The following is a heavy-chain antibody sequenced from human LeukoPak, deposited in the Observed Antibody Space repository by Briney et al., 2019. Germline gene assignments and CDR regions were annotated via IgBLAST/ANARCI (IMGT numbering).Heavy chain of an antibody. CDR1: GGSISSYY. Sequence: SETLSLTCSVSGGSISSYYWSWVRQPAGKGLEWIGRIYSSGSTNYNPSLNSRVTMSVDTSNNHFSLRLTSVTAADTAVYYCVRGTTAAAGIFDCWGQGTLVTVSS. V-gene: IGHV4-4*07. D-gene: IGHD6-13*01. J-gene: IGHJ4*02. CDR3: VRGTTAAAGIFDC. CDR2: IYSSGST.